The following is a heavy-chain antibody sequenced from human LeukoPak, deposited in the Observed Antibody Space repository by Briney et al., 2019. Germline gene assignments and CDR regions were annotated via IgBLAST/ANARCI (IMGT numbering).Heavy chain of an antibody. CDR1: GFTFSSYE. Sequence: GGSLRLSCAASGFTFSSYEMNWVRQAPGKGLEWVSYISSSGSTIYYADSVKGRFTISRDNAKNSLYLQMNSLRAEDTAVYYCARDGYCSGGSCFQGYYYYGMDVWGKGTTVTVSS. CDR3: ARDGYCSGGSCFQGYYYYGMDV. CDR2: ISSSGSTI. V-gene: IGHV3-48*03. J-gene: IGHJ6*04. D-gene: IGHD2-15*01.